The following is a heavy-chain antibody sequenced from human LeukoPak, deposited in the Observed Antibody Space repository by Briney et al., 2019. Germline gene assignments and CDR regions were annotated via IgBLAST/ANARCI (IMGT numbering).Heavy chain of an antibody. J-gene: IGHJ4*02. D-gene: IGHD4-17*01. V-gene: IGHV7-4-1*02. Sequence: ASVKVSCKASGYTFTSYAMNWVRQAPGQGLEWMGWINTNTGNPTYAQGFTGRFVFSLDTSVSTAYLQISSLKAEDTAVYYCARERELGPTVTTIAEDYWGQGTLVTVSS. CDR1: GYTFTSYA. CDR3: ARERELGPTVTTIAEDY. CDR2: INTNTGNP.